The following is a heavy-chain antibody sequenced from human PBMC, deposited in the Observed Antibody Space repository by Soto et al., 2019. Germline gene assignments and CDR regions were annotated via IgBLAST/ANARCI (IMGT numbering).Heavy chain of an antibody. D-gene: IGHD6-13*01. CDR1: GFTFSDYY. V-gene: IGHV3-11*01. CDR3: ARGALGLYSSSWPTPDPYYFDY. J-gene: IGHJ4*02. CDR2: ISSSGSTI. Sequence: GGSLRLSCAASGFTFSDYYMSWIRQAPGKGLEWVSYISSSGSTIYYADSVKGRFTISRDNAKNSLYLQMNSLRAEDTAVYYCARGALGLYSSSWPTPDPYYFDYWGQGTLVTVSS.